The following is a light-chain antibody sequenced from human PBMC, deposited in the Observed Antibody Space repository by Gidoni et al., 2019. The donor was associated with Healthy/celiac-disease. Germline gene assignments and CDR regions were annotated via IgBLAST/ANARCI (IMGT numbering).Light chain of an antibody. J-gene: IGKJ1*01. CDR2: GAS. V-gene: IGKV3-20*01. Sequence: EIVLTQSPGPLSLSPGERATLSCRASQRVSSSYLAWYQPKPGQAPRLLIYGASSRATGIPDRFSGSGSGTDFTLTISRLEPEDFAVYYCQQYGSSSWTFGQGTKVEIK. CDR3: QQYGSSSWT. CDR1: QRVSSSY.